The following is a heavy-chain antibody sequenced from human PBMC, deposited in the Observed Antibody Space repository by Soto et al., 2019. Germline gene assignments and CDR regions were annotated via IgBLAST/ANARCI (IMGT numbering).Heavy chain of an antibody. CDR1: CYTFTSYG. J-gene: IGHJ6*02. CDR2: ISAYNGNT. Sequence: SAKVSFKASCYTFTSYGISWVRQAPGQGLEWMGWISAYNGNTNYAQKLQGRVTMTTDTSTSTAYMELRSLRSDDTAVYYCARGGPLRYFDWSDYYYYGMDVWGQGTTVTVSS. D-gene: IGHD3-9*01. V-gene: IGHV1-18*01. CDR3: ARGGPLRYFDWSDYYYYGMDV.